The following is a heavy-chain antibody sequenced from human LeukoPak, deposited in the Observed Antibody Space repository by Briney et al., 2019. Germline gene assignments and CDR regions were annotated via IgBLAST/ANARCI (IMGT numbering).Heavy chain of an antibody. D-gene: IGHD5-24*01. V-gene: IGHV4-39*01. CDR2: IYYSGST. CDR3: ARHLRFWGFGEMATKTL. Sequence: SETLSLTCTVSGGSISSSSYYWGWIRQPPGKGLEWIGSIYYSGSTYYNPSLKSRVTISVDTSKNQFSLKLSSVTAADTAVYYCARHLRFWGFGEMATKTLWGQGTLVTVSS. CDR1: GGSISSSSYY. J-gene: IGHJ4*02.